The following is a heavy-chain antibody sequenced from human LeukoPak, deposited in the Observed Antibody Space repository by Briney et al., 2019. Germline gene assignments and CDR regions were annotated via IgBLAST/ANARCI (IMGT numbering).Heavy chain of an antibody. CDR3: ARDTVDADYYYYLDV. CDR1: GFIISSYW. Sequence: PWGSLRLSCAASGFIISSYWMRWVRQAPGKGLEWVANIKQDGSEKYYVDSVKGRFTISSDNAKNSLYLQMNSLRAEDTAVYYCARDTVDADYYYYLDVWGPGNTVTVSS. J-gene: IGHJ6*03. D-gene: IGHD2-2*01. V-gene: IGHV3-7*01. CDR2: IKQDGSEK.